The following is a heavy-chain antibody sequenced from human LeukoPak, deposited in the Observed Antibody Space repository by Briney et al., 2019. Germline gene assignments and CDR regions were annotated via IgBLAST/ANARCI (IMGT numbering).Heavy chain of an antibody. CDR2: IKSNSDGGAT. V-gene: IGHV3-15*01. CDR1: GFTFNYAW. Sequence: GGSLRLSCTGSGFTFNYAWMSWVRQAPGKGLEWVGRIKSNSDGGATDYAAPVKGRFIFSRDDSKDTLYLQMNSLKTEDTAVYYCTTPGSDYSYFWGQGTLVTVSS. D-gene: IGHD3-10*01. CDR3: TTPGSDYSYF. J-gene: IGHJ4*02.